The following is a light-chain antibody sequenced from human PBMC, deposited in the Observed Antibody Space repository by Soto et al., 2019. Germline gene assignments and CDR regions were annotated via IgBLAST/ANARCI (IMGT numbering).Light chain of an antibody. CDR3: HQYDNWPKT. Sequence: EIVVTQSPATLSVSPGERATRSCRASQSVSSNLAWYQQKPGQAPRLLIYGASTRATGIPARFSGSGSGTEFTLTISSLQSEDFAVYYCHQYDNWPKTFGQGTRLEIK. CDR2: GAS. CDR1: QSVSSN. V-gene: IGKV3-15*01. J-gene: IGKJ5*01.